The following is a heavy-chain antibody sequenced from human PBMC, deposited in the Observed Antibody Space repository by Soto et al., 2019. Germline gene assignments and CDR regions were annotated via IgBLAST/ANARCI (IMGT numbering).Heavy chain of an antibody. D-gene: IGHD2-2*01. V-gene: IGHV3-21*01. J-gene: IGHJ4*02. Sequence: PGGSLRLSCTVSGFYFNNYGINWVRQPPGKGLEWVSSVSKSDYTYYSDSVKGRFTISRDNAKNSVSLQMNSLRAEDTAVYYCAREASIIIPAVSDFWGQGTLVTVSS. CDR1: GFYFNNYG. CDR3: AREASIIIPAVSDF. CDR2: VSKSDYT.